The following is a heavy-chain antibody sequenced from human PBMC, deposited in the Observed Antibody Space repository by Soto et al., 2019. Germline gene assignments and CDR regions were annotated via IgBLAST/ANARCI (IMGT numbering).Heavy chain of an antibody. D-gene: IGHD3-22*01. CDR2: IIPIFGTA. J-gene: IGHJ6*02. CDR3: ARGRITRIGKDYYYYGMDV. V-gene: IGHV1-69*13. CDR1: GGTFSSYA. Sequence: GASVKVSCKASGGTFSSYAISWVRQAPGQGLEWMGGIIPIFGTANYAQKFQGRVTITADESTSTAYMELSSLRSEDTAVYYCARGRITRIGKDYYYYGMDVWGQGTTVTVSS.